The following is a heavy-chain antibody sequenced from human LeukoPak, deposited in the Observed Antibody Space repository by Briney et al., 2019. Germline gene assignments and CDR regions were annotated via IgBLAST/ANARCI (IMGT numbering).Heavy chain of an antibody. CDR1: GGSISSSNW. CDR2: IYHTGST. J-gene: IGHJ5*02. CDR3: ARGERGYSYGFLFDP. Sequence: SETLSLTCAVSGGSISSSNWWSWVRQPPGKGLEWIGEIYHTGSTNYNPSLKSRVTISVDKSKNQFSLKLSSVTAADTAVYYCARGERGYSYGFLFDPWGQGTLVTVSS. V-gene: IGHV4-4*02. D-gene: IGHD5-18*01.